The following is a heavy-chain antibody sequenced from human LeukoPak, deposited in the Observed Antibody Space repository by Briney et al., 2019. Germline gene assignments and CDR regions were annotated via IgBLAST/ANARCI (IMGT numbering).Heavy chain of an antibody. CDR2: IIPIFGTA. J-gene: IGHJ4*02. CDR3: ARDSLYGVVDY. Sequence: VASVKVSCKASGGTFSSYAISWVRQAPGQGLEWMGGIIPIFGTANYAQKFQGRVTITADESTSTVYMYLSSLRSEDTAVYYCARDSLYGVVDYWGQGTLVTVSS. D-gene: IGHD4-17*01. CDR1: GGTFSSYA. V-gene: IGHV1-69*13.